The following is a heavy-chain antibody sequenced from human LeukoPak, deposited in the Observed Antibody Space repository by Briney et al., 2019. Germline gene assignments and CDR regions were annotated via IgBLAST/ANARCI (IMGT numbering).Heavy chain of an antibody. CDR1: GFTFSSYA. CDR3: ARDHLGDWGSILSDY. V-gene: IGHV3-64*01. Sequence: GGSLRLSCAASGFTFSSYAMHWVRQAPGKGLEYVSAISSNGGSTYYANSVKGRFTISRDNSKNTLYLQMGSLRAEDMAVYYCARDHLGDWGSILSDYWGQGTLVTVSS. D-gene: IGHD3-9*01. CDR2: ISSNGGST. J-gene: IGHJ4*02.